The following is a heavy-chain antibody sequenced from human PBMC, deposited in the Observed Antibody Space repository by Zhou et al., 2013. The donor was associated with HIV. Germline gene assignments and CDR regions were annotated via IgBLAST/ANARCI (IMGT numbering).Heavy chain of an antibody. D-gene: IGHD6-13*01. CDR3: ATYISGVGY. Sequence: EVQLVESGGGLVQPGGSLRLSCTAPRFTFSTYAMHWVRQAPGKGLEYVSAISSNGGGTFYANSVKGRFTISRDNSKNTLYLHMGSLRAEDMAVYYCATYISGVGYWGQGTLVTVSS. CDR2: ISSNGGGT. CDR1: RFTFSTYA. V-gene: IGHV3-64*01. J-gene: IGHJ4*02.